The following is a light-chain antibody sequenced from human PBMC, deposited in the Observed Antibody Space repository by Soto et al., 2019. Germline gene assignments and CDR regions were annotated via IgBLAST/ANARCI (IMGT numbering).Light chain of an antibody. V-gene: IGLV1-44*01. J-gene: IGLJ2*01. CDR1: SSNIETNT. CDR2: SNS. Sequence: QSVLTQPPSASGTPGQRVTISCSGSSSNIETNTVNWYQQLPGTAPTLLIFSNSHRPSGVPARFSGSKSVTSASLAISGLQSEDEADYYCAAWDDSLNGPIFGGGTKLTVL. CDR3: AAWDDSLNGPI.